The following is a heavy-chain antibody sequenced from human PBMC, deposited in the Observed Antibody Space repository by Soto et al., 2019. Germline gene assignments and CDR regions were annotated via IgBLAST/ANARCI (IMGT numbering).Heavy chain of an antibody. CDR2: ISAYNGNT. CDR1: GYTFTSYG. V-gene: IGHV1-18*01. D-gene: IGHD3-3*01. Sequence: KVHSASVKVSCKASGYTFTSYGISWVRQAPGQGLEWMGWISAYNGNTNYAQKLQGRVTMTTDTSTSTAYMELRSLRSDDTAVYYCAREGYDFWSGQPPPTSYYYGMDVWGQGTTVTVSS. CDR3: AREGYDFWSGQPPPTSYYYGMDV. J-gene: IGHJ6*02.